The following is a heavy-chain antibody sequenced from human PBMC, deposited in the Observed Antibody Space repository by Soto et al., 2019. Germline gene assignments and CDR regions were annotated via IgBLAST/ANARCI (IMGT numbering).Heavy chain of an antibody. CDR3: ARSGGDGSGTYYRHYFDY. V-gene: IGHV4-34*01. CDR2: VNHIEST. Sequence: PSETLSLTCAVYVGSFSGYYWSWIRQPPGKGLEWTGEVNHIESTNYNPSLKSRVTMSVDTSKNQFSLKLDSVTAADTAVYYCARSGGDGSGTYYRHYFDYWGHGNLVTVSS. CDR1: VGSFSGYY. J-gene: IGHJ4*01. D-gene: IGHD3-10*01.